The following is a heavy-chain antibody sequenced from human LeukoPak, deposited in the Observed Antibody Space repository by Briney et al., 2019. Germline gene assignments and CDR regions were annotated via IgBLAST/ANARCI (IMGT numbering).Heavy chain of an antibody. CDR2: IYYSGST. Sequence: SETLSLTCTVSGGSISSSSYYWGWIRQPPGKGLEWIGSIYYSGSTYYNPSLKSRVTISVDTSKNQFSLKLGSVTAADTAVYYCARDRFLEWLSFTFNWFDPWGQGALVTVSS. V-gene: IGHV4-39*07. CDR3: ARDRFLEWLSFTFNWFDP. J-gene: IGHJ5*02. CDR1: GGSISSSSYY. D-gene: IGHD3-3*01.